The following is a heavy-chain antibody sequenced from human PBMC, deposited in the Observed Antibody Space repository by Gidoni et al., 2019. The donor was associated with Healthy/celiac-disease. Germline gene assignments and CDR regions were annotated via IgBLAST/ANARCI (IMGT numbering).Heavy chain of an antibody. CDR1: GFTFSSYE. CDR2: ISSSGSTI. Sequence: EVQLVESGGGLVQPGGSLRLSCAASGFTFSSYEMNWVRQAPGKGLEWVSYISSSGSTIYYADSVKGRFTISRDNAKNSLYLQMNSLRAEDTAVYYCARDTMSLPYYYYGMDVWGQGTTVTVSS. J-gene: IGHJ6*02. CDR3: ARDTMSLPYYYYGMDV. D-gene: IGHD3-10*02. V-gene: IGHV3-48*03.